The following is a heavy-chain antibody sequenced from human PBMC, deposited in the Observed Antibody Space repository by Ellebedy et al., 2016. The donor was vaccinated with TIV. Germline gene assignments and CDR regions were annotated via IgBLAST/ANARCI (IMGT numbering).Heavy chain of an antibody. Sequence: MPSETLSLTCTVSGGSISSGGNYWTWIRQHPGKGLEWIGFIYYSGSTYNNPPLSSRVTMSVDTSKNQFSLNLTSVTAADTAMYYCARARGQYLYGSGSYFTDWGQGEMVTVSS. CDR1: GGSISSGGNY. CDR2: IYYSGST. J-gene: IGHJ4*02. D-gene: IGHD3-10*01. CDR3: ARARGQYLYGSGSYFTD. V-gene: IGHV4-31*03.